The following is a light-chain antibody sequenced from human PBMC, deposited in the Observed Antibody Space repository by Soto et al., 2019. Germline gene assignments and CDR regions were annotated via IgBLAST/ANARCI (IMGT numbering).Light chain of an antibody. V-gene: IGLV1-51*01. CDR1: TSNIGSNY. J-gene: IGLJ1*01. Sequence: QSVLTQPPSVSAAPGQTVTISCSGDTSNIGSNYVSWYQQVPGKAPKLLIYDNENRPSGIPDRFSGSRSGTSATLAITGLQTGDEAIYYCGSWGSSVTGSFYVFGSATKLTVV. CDR3: GSWGSSVTGSFYV. CDR2: DNE.